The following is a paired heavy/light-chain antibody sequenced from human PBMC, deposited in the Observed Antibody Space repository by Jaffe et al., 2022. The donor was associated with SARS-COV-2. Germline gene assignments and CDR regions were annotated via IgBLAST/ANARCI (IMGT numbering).Heavy chain of an antibody. V-gene: IGHV5-10-1*03. CDR1: GYSFSTYW. Sequence: EVQLVQSGAEVKKPGESLRISCKGSGYSFSTYWITWVRQMPGKGLEWMGRIDPSDSHTHYNSSFQGHVTLSADRSTNTAYLQWSSLKASDTAMYFCARQGYFPRSGNSVNAFDIWGQGTRVTVSS. CDR3: ARQGYFPRSGNSVNAFDI. CDR2: IDPSDSHT. D-gene: IGHD3-3*01. J-gene: IGHJ3*02.
Light chain of an antibody. Sequence: QSVLTQPPSASGTPGQRVTISCSGTSSNIGSNTVNWYQQLPGTAPKLLIYSHNQRPSGVPDRFSGSKSATSASLAISGLQSEDEAIYYCAAWDDSLNGWVFGGGTKLSVL. J-gene: IGLJ3*02. CDR2: SHN. CDR3: AAWDDSLNGWV. CDR1: SSNIGSNT. V-gene: IGLV1-44*01.